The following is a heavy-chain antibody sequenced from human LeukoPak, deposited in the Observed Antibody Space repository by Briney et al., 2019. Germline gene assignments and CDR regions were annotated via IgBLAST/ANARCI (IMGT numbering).Heavy chain of an antibody. J-gene: IGHJ4*02. CDR2: ISYDGSNK. V-gene: IGHV3-30*03. CDR1: GFNFSSYW. D-gene: IGHD6-19*01. Sequence: GGSLRLSCAASGFNFSSYWMNWVRQAPGKGLEWVAVISYDGSNKYYADSVKGRFTISRDNSKNTVYLQMNSLRAEDTAVYYCARDSPFEWLVLSYWGQGTLVTVSS. CDR3: ARDSPFEWLVLSY.